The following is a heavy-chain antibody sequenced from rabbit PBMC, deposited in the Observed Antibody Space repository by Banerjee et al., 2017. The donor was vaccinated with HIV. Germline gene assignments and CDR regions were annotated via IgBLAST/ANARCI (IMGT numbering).Heavy chain of an antibody. CDR2: INTISGDT. Sequence: QEQLEESGGDLVKPEGSLTLTCTASGFSFSNGYVMCWVRQAPGKGLEWIACINTISGDTVYATWAKGRFTISKASWTTVTLQMTSLTAADTATYFCARDGGGYDYFELWGQGTLVTVS. CDR3: ARDGGGYDYFEL. J-gene: IGHJ4*01. V-gene: IGHV1S45*01. D-gene: IGHD6-1*01. CDR1: GFSFSNGYV.